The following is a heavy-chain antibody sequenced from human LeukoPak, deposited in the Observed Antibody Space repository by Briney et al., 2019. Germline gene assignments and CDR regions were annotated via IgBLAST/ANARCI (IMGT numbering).Heavy chain of an antibody. CDR1: GGSISSYY. D-gene: IGHD3-3*01. CDR3: AREYYDPSISAFDI. J-gene: IGHJ3*02. CDR2: IYYSGST. Sequence: SETLSLTCTVSGGSISSYYWSWIRQPPGKGLEWIGYIYYSGSTNYNPSLKSRVTISVDTSKNQFALKLSSVTAADTAVYYCAREYYDPSISAFDIWGQGTMVTVSS. V-gene: IGHV4-59*12.